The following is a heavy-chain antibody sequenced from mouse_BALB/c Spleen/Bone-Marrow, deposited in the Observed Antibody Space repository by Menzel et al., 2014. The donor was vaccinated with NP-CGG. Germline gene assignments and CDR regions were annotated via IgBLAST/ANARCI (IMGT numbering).Heavy chain of an antibody. V-gene: IGHV6-6*02. CDR1: GFTFSNYW. CDR2: IRLKSNNYAT. CDR3: TRRGYGNDY. Sequence: EVKLVESGGGLVQPGGSMKLSCVASGFTFSNYWMNWVRQSPEKGLEWVAEIRLKSNNYATHYAESVKGRFIISRDDSKSSVYLQMNNLRAEDTGIYYCTRRGYGNDYWGQGTTLTVSS. D-gene: IGHD2-10*02. J-gene: IGHJ2*01.